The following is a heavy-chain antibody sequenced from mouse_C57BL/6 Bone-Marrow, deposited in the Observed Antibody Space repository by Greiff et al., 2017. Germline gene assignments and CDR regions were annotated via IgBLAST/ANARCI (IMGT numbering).Heavy chain of an antibody. D-gene: IGHD2-5*01. CDR2: IDPANGNT. CDR3: ARYYYSNYGVFYYCAMDY. J-gene: IGHJ4*01. Sequence: VQLQQSVAELVRPGASVKLSCTASGFNIKNTYMHWVKQRPEQGLEWIGRIDPANGNTKYAPQFQGKATITADPASNTAYLQLSSLTSEYTAIYYGARYYYSNYGVFYYCAMDYWGQGTSGTVSS. V-gene: IGHV14-3*01. CDR1: GFNIKNTY.